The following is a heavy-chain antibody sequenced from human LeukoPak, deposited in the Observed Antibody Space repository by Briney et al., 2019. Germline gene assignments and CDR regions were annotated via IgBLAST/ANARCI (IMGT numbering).Heavy chain of an antibody. Sequence: PSGTLSLTCAVSGGSISSSNWWSWVRQPPGKGLEWIGEIYHSGSTNYNPSLKSRVTISVDKSKNQFSLKLSSVTAADTAVYYCARGSYYYDSSGYYSGYAFDIWGQGTMVTVSS. V-gene: IGHV4-4*02. J-gene: IGHJ3*02. CDR2: IYHSGST. CDR1: GGSISSSNW. D-gene: IGHD3-22*01. CDR3: ARGSYYYDSSGYYSGYAFDI.